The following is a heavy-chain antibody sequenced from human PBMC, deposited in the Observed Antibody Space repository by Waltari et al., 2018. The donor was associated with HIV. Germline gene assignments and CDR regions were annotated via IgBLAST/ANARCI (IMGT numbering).Heavy chain of an antibody. CDR1: GFTF. J-gene: IGHJ6*03. Sequence: EVQLVESGGGFIQPGGSLRLSCAASGFTFMSWFRQAPGKGLEGVAKIKEDGGDKYYVDSVKGRFTISRDNAKNSLYLQMNSLRAEDTAVYYCAREPDFSYYMDFRGKGTTVTVS. V-gene: IGHV3-7*01. CDR2: IKEDGGDK. CDR3: AREPDFSYYMDF.